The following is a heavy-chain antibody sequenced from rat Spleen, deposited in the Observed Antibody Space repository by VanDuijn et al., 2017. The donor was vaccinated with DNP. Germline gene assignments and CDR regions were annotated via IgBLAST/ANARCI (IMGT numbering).Heavy chain of an antibody. Sequence: EVQLVETGGGLVQPGRSLKLSCVASGFTFSSYWMYWIRQAPGKGLEWIAAINADGGTTYYPDSVKGRFTFSRDNAENTVDLQMNSLRSEDTATYYCTTGLGLAYWGQGTLVTVSS. D-gene: IGHD4-1*01. CDR2: INADGGTT. V-gene: IGHV5-58*01. J-gene: IGHJ3*01. CDR1: GFTFSSYW. CDR3: TTGLGLAY.